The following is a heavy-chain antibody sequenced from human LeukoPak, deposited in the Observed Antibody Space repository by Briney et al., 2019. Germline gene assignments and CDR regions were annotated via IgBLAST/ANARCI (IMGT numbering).Heavy chain of an antibody. V-gene: IGHV4-34*01. D-gene: IGHD3-22*01. CDR1: GGSFSGYY. J-gene: IGHJ4*02. CDR3: AREATAPHYYDSSGYSSLYFDY. Sequence: SETLSLTCAVYGGSFSGYYWSWIRQPPGKGLEWIGEINHSVSTNYNPSLKSRVTISVDTSNNQFSLKLSSVTAADTAVYYCAREATAPHYYDSSGYSSLYFDYWGQGTLVTVSS. CDR2: INHSVST.